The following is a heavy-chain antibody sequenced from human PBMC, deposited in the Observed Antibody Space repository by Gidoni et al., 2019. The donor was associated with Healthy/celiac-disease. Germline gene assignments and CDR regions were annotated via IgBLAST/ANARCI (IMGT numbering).Heavy chain of an antibody. CDR1: GVSVSRGRYY. V-gene: IGHV4-61*01. CDR2: IYYSGST. CDR3: ARETTYYYGSGSYYLFDY. D-gene: IGHD3-10*01. J-gene: IGHJ4*02. Sequence: QVQLQESGPGLVKPSETLSLTCTVSGVSVSRGRYYWSWIRQPPGKGLEWIGYIYYSGSTNYNPSLKSRVTISVDTSKNQFSLKLSSVTAADTAVYYCARETTYYYGSGSYYLFDYWGQGTLVTVSS.